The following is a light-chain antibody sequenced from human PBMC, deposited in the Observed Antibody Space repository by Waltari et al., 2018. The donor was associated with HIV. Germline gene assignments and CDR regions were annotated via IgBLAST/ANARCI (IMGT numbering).Light chain of an antibody. J-gene: IGKJ2*01. CDR3: LQNIQVLYT. Sequence: ILMTKTPLSLSVTPGQPASISCKSTRSLLHTDGKTYLYWFLQKPGQRPQLLIYEASNVFSGVPARFSGSGSGTNFTLNISRVEAEDFATYYCLQNIQVLYTFGGGTQLEIK. CDR2: EAS. CDR1: RSLLHTDGKTY. V-gene: IGKV2D-29*01.